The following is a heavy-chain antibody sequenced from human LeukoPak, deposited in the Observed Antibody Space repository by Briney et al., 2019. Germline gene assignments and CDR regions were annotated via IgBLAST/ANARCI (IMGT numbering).Heavy chain of an antibody. CDR1: GGSFSGYY. D-gene: IGHD3-22*01. V-gene: IGHV4-34*01. Sequence: PSETLSLTCAVYGGSFSGYYWSWIRQPPGKGLEWIGEINHSGSTNYNPSLKSRVTISVDTSKNQFSLKLSSVTAADTAVYYCARGGYAYYYDSSGYYNAQLFDYWGQGTLVTVSS. CDR3: ARGGYAYYYDSSGYYNAQLFDY. CDR2: INHSGST. J-gene: IGHJ4*02.